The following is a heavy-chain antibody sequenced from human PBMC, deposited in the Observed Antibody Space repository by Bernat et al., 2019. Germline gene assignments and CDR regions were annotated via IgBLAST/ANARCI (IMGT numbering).Heavy chain of an antibody. D-gene: IGHD4-17*01. V-gene: IGHV3-66*01. CDR1: GFTVSNSY. CDR3: ARGLYGDPVY. J-gene: IGHJ4*02. Sequence: EVQLVESGGGLVQAGGSLRLSCAASGFTVSNSYMTWVRQAPGKGLEWVSVFYSGGHTYYADSVKGRFTISRDNFKNTLDLQMNSLRAEDTAVYYCARGLYGDPVYWGQGTLVTVSS. CDR2: FYSGGHT.